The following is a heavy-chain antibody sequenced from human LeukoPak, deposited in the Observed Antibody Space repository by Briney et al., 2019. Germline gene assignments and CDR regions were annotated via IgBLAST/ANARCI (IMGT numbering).Heavy chain of an antibody. J-gene: IGHJ4*02. CDR3: ARDLYSGIYFYYFDY. CDR1: GYTFTGYY. D-gene: IGHD1-26*01. CDR2: FNPNSGGT. Sequence: ASVKVSCKASGYTFTGYYMHWVRQAPGQGLEWMGRFNPNSGGTNYAQKFQGRVTMTRDTSISTAYMELSRLRSDDTAVYYCARDLYSGIYFYYFDYWGQGSLVTVSS. V-gene: IGHV1-2*06.